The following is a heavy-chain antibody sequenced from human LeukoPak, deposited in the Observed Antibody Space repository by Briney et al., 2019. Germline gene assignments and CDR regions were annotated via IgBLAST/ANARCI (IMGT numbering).Heavy chain of an antibody. CDR3: AGSGSSSSGGWYFDY. CDR2: IKTSGGRT. CDR1: GYTFTSNH. J-gene: IGHJ4*02. D-gene: IGHD6-6*01. Sequence: ASVKVSCKASGYTFTSNHMHWVRQAPGQGLEWMGMIKTSGGRTSYAQKFQGRVTITTDESTSTAYMELSSLRSEDTAVYYCAGSGSSSSGGWYFDYWGQGTLVTVSS. V-gene: IGHV1-46*01.